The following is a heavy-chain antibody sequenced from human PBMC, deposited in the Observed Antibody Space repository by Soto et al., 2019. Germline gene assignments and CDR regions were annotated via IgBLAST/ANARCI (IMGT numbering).Heavy chain of an antibody. J-gene: IGHJ5*02. Sequence: TSETRSVPCGVGGGCSSGYYWCWIRQQPVKGLEWIGEINHSGSTNYNPSLKSRVTISVDTSKNQFSLKLSSVTAADTAVYYCARGLNCSSTSCYTAGFDPWGQGTLVTVS. V-gene: IGHV4-34*01. CDR2: INHSGST. CDR3: ARGLNCSSTSCYTAGFDP. CDR1: GGCSSGYY. D-gene: IGHD2-2*02.